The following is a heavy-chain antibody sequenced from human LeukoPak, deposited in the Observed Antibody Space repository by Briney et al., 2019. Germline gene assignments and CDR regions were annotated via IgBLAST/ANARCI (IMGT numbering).Heavy chain of an antibody. CDR3: ARGVSASCSFDY. J-gene: IGHJ4*02. Sequence: SQTLSLTCAVYGGSFSGYYWSWIRQPPGKGLEWIGEINHSGSTNYNPSLKSRVTISVDTSKNQFSLKLSCVTAADTAVYYCARGVSASCSFDYWGQGTLVTVSS. V-gene: IGHV4-34*01. CDR2: INHSGST. D-gene: IGHD2-2*01. CDR1: GGSFSGYY.